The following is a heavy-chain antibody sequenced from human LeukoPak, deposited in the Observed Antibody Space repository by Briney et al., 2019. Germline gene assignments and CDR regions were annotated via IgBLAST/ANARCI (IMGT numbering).Heavy chain of an antibody. V-gene: IGHV4-59*12. Sequence: KPSETLSLTCTVSGGSISSYYWSWIRQPPGKGLEWIGYIYYSGSTNYNPSLKSRVTISVDTSKNQFSLKLSSVTAADTAVYYCATVRRGFGESSKYYSYYYMDVWGKGTTVTISS. CDR2: IYYSGST. D-gene: IGHD3-10*01. J-gene: IGHJ6*03. CDR3: ATVRRGFGESSKYYSYYYMDV. CDR1: GGSISSYY.